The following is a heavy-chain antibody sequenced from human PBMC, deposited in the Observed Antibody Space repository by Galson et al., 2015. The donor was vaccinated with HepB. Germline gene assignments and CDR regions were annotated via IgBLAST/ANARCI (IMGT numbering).Heavy chain of an antibody. CDR1: GFTFSNNA. J-gene: IGHJ4*02. CDR2: MSYDGSNK. CDR3: ARDRRDGSHPASYYFDY. V-gene: IGHV3-30*04. D-gene: IGHD1-26*01. Sequence: SLRLSCAASGFTFSNNAMHWVRQAPGKGLEWVAVMSYDGSNKYYADSAKGRFTISRDNSKNTLYLQMSSLRPEDTAMYYCARDRRDGSHPASYYFDYWGQGTLVAVSS.